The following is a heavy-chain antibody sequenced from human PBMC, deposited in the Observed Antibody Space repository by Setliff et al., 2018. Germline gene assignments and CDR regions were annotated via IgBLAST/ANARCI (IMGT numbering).Heavy chain of an antibody. CDR2: ISYSGIT. Sequence: KPSETLSLTCSVSGASVSSHYWDWIRQPPGKGLEWIGFISYSGITTYNVSLKSRVSISVDTSKNQFSLSLSSVTAADTAVYCCARVTRFLYMDVWGKGTTVTVSS. CDR1: GASVSSHY. V-gene: IGHV4-59*08. J-gene: IGHJ6*03. D-gene: IGHD3-3*01. CDR3: ARVTRFLYMDV.